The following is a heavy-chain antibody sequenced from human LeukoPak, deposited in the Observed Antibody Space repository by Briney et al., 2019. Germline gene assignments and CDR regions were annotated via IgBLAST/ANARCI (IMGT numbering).Heavy chain of an antibody. Sequence: GASVKVSCKASGYTFTSYGISWVRQAPGQGLEWMGWISAYNGSTNYAQKLQGRVTMTTDTSTSTAYMELRSLRSDDTAVYYCAREYSGWNDAGFDYWGQGTLVTVSS. CDR1: GYTFTSYG. D-gene: IGHD1-1*01. V-gene: IGHV1-18*01. J-gene: IGHJ4*02. CDR3: AREYSGWNDAGFDY. CDR2: ISAYNGST.